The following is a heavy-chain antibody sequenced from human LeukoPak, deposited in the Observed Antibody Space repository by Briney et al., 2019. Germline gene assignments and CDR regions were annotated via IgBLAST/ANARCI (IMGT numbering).Heavy chain of an antibody. CDR3: ARVRIQLWFSMFDY. Sequence: PSETLSLTCTVSGGSISSTSYNWGWIRQPPGKGLEWIGAIYYSGRNYYNPSLKSRLTISVDTSKNQFSLKLSSVTAADTAVYYCARVRIQLWFSMFDYWGQGTLVTVSS. J-gene: IGHJ4*02. D-gene: IGHD5-18*01. CDR1: GGSISSTSYN. CDR2: IYYSGRN. V-gene: IGHV4-39*01.